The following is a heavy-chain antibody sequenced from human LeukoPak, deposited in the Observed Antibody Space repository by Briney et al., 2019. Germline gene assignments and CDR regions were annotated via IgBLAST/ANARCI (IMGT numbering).Heavy chain of an antibody. CDR2: IYTSGST. Sequence: PSETLSLTCTVSGGSISSYYWSWIRQPAGKGLEWIGRIYTSGSTNYNPSLKSRVTMSVDTSKNQFSLKLSSVTAADTAVYYCARDLCSSTSCYDQDALDIWGQGTMVTVSS. CDR1: GGSISSYY. CDR3: ARDLCSSTSCYDQDALDI. V-gene: IGHV4-4*07. D-gene: IGHD2-2*01. J-gene: IGHJ3*02.